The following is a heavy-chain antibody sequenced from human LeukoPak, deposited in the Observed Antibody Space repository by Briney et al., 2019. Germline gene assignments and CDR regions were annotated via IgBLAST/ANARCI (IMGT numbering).Heavy chain of an antibody. J-gene: IGHJ4*02. Sequence: PSETLSLTCAVYGGSFSGYYWSWIRQPPGKGLEWIGEINHSGSTNYNPSLKSRVTISVDTSKNQFSLKLSSVTAADTAVYYCARGRYLPLYFDYWGQGPRVTVPS. CDR2: INHSGST. CDR1: GGSFSGYY. V-gene: IGHV4-34*01. D-gene: IGHD3-16*02. CDR3: ARGRYLPLYFDY.